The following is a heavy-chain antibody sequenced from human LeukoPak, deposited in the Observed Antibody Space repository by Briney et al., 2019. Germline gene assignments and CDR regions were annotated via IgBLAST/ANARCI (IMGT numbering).Heavy chain of an antibody. D-gene: IGHD3-16*01. CDR2: VYYTGSA. J-gene: IGHJ4*02. CDR1: GGSISSSIYY. CDR3: ARLRGGAREYFDY. Sequence: PSETVSLTCTVSGGSISSSIYYWGWIRQPPGKGLELIGHVYYTGSAYFNPSLKSRVTMSVDTSKNQFSLNLSSVTAADTAVYYCARLRGGAREYFDYWGQGTLVTVSS. V-gene: IGHV4-39*01.